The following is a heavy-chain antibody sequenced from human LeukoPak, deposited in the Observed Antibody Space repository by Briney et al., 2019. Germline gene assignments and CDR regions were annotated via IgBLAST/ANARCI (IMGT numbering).Heavy chain of an antibody. CDR1: GFTFSNYA. CDR2: ISGSGDII. J-gene: IGHJ4*02. Sequence: PGGSLRLSCAVSGFTFSNYAMSWVRQAPGKGLEWVSVISGSGDIIDYADSVKGRFTISRDNSKNTLYLQMNSLGVEDTAVYYCAGDFDYWGQGTLVTVSS. V-gene: IGHV3-23*01. CDR3: AGDFDY.